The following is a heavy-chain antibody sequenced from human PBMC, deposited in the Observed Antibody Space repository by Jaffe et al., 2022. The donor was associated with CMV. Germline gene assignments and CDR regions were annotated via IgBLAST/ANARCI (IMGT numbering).Heavy chain of an antibody. CDR3: ARDLEAGNGSSWYPGGIGY. D-gene: IGHD6-13*01. Sequence: EVQLVESGGGLVQPGGSLRLSCAASGFTFSSYWMSWVRQAPGKGLEWVANIKQDGSEKYYVDSVKGRFTISRDNAKNSLYLQMNSLRAEDTAVYYCARDLEAGNGSSWYPGGIGYWGQGTLVTVSS. CDR1: GFTFSSYW. V-gene: IGHV3-7*03. J-gene: IGHJ4*02. CDR2: IKQDGSEK.